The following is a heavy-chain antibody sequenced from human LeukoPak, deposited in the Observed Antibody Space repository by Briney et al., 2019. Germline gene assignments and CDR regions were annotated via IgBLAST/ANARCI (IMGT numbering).Heavy chain of an antibody. D-gene: IGHD6-19*01. V-gene: IGHV3-30*04. CDR1: GFTFSSYA. J-gene: IGHJ3*02. CDR2: ISYDGSNK. Sequence: QPGGSLRFSCAASGFTFSSYAMHWVRQAPGKGLKWVAVISYDGSNKYYADSVKGRFTISRDNSKNTLYLQMNSLRAEDTAVCYCAKDQGSGWLHDAFDIWGQGTMVTVSS. CDR3: AKDQGSGWLHDAFDI.